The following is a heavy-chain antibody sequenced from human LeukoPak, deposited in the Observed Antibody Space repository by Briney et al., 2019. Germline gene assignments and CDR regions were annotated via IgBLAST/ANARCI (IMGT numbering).Heavy chain of an antibody. J-gene: IGHJ4*02. CDR3: ARDAYCGGDCYSGLVY. CDR2: INHSGST. Sequence: SETLSLTCAVYGGSFSGYYWSWIRQPPGKGLEWIGEINHSGSTNYNPSLKSRVTISVDTSKNQFSLKLSSVTAADTAVYYCARDAYCGGDCYSGLVYWGQGTLVTVSS. D-gene: IGHD2-21*02. V-gene: IGHV4-34*01. CDR1: GGSFSGYY.